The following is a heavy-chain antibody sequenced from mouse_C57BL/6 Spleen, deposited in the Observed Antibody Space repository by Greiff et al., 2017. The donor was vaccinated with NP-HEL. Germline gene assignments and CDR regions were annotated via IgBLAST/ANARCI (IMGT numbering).Heavy chain of an antibody. Sequence: DVQLVESGPGLVKPSQSLSLTCSVTGYSITSGYYWNWIRQFPGNKLEWMGYISYDGSNNYNPFLKNRISITRDTSKNQFFLKLNSVTTEDTATYYCARAEYDYDVTWFAYWGQGTLVTVSA. CDR3: ARAEYDYDVTWFAY. D-gene: IGHD2-4*01. CDR2: ISYDGSN. V-gene: IGHV3-6*01. CDR1: GYSITSGYY. J-gene: IGHJ3*01.